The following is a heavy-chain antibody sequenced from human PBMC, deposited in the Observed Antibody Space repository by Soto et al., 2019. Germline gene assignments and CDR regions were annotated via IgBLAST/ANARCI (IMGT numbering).Heavy chain of an antibody. CDR3: ASGGGDTAMVGS. CDR2: ISGSGGST. J-gene: IGHJ5*02. Sequence: GGSLRLSCAASGFTFSSYAMSWVRQAPGKGLEWVSAISGSGGSTYYADSVKGRFTISRDNSKNTLYLQMNSRRAEDTAVYYCASGGGDTAMVGSWGQGTLVTVSS. CDR1: GFTFSSYA. D-gene: IGHD5-18*01. V-gene: IGHV3-23*01.